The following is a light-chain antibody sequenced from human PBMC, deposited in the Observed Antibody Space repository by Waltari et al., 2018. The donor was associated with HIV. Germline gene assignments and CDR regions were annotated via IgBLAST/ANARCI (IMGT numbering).Light chain of an antibody. V-gene: IGKV1-5*03. Sequence: DIQMTQSPSILSASVGDRVTITCRASQTIRSWLAWYQQKPGKAPNLHIYKASNLKSGVPSRFTGSGSGTDYTLTISSLQPDDSATYYCRQYQSYSQTFGQGTKLEIK. CDR2: KAS. CDR3: RQYQSYSQT. J-gene: IGKJ2*01. CDR1: QTIRSW.